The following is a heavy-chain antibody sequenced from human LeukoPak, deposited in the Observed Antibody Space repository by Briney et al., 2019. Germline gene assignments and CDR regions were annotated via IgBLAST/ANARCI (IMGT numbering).Heavy chain of an antibody. CDR3: ASSPYSSSYYYYGMDV. Sequence: SETLSLTCTVSGGSISSYYWSWIRQHPGKGLEWIGYIYYSGSTYYNPSLKSRVTISVDTSKNRFSLKLSSVTAADTAVYYCASSPYSSSYYYYGMDVWGQGTTVTVSS. D-gene: IGHD6-13*01. V-gene: IGHV4-59*06. CDR2: IYYSGST. CDR1: GGSISSYY. J-gene: IGHJ6*02.